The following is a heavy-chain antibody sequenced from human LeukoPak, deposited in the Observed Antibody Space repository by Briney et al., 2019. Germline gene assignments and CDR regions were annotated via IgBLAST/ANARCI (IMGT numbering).Heavy chain of an antibody. CDR2: IYYSGST. CDR3: ARDRAAAGHEPCSNGMDV. CDR1: GGSISSGGYY. Sequence: PSETLSLTCTVSGGSISSGGYYWSWIRQHPGKGLEWIGYIYYSGSTYYNPSLKSRVTISVDTSKNQFSLKLSSVTAADTAVYYYARDRAAAGHEPCSNGMDVWGQGTTVTVSS. D-gene: IGHD6-13*01. V-gene: IGHV4-31*03. J-gene: IGHJ6*02.